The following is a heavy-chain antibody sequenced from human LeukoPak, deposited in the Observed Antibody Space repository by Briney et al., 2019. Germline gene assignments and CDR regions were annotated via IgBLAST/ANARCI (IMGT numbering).Heavy chain of an antibody. D-gene: IGHD3-22*01. CDR2: INPSGGST. CDR3: ARGLYDSSGHDAFDI. Sequence: ASVKVSCKASGYTFTSYGISWVRQAPGQGLEWMGIINPSGGSTGYAQKFQGGVTMTRDTSTSTVYMELSSLRSEDTAVYYCARGLYDSSGHDAFDIWGQGTMVTVSS. V-gene: IGHV1-46*01. CDR1: GYTFTSYG. J-gene: IGHJ3*02.